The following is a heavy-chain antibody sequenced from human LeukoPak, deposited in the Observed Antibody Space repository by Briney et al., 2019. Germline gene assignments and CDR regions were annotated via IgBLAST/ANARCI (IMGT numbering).Heavy chain of an antibody. V-gene: IGHV1-18*01. J-gene: IGHJ6*02. D-gene: IGHD1-14*01. Sequence: EASVKVSCKASGYTFTSYGISWVRQAPGQGLEWMGWISACNGNTNYAQKLQGRVTMTTDTSTSTAYMELRSLRSDDTAVYYCARDSGSRPSYYYYGMDVWGQGTTVTVSS. CDR2: ISACNGNT. CDR1: GYTFTSYG. CDR3: ARDSGSRPSYYYYGMDV.